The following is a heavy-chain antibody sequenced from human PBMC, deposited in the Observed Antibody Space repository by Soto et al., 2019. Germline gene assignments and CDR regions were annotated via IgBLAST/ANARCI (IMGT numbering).Heavy chain of an antibody. CDR3: AKSERDLYDFWSGPSTYYYYMDV. V-gene: IGHV3-9*01. CDR1: GVTFDDYA. CDR2: ISWNSGSI. Sequence: PAGSLRLSCAASGVTFDDYAMHWVRQAPGKGLEWVSGISWNSGSIGYADSVKGRFTISRDNAKNSLYLQMNSLRAEDTAFYYSAKSERDLYDFWSGPSTYYYYMDVWGKGTTVTVSS. D-gene: IGHD3-3*01. J-gene: IGHJ6*03.